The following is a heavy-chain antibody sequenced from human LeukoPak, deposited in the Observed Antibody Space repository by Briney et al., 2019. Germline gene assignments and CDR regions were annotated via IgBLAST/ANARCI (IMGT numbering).Heavy chain of an antibody. Sequence: SETLSLTCTVSGGSISSSSYYWGWIRQPPGTGLEWIGSIYYSGSTYYNPSLKSRVTISVDTSKNQFSLKLSSVTAADTAVYYCARPLIASNRGDAFDIWGQGTMVTVSS. CDR2: IYYSGST. CDR1: GGSISSSSYY. CDR3: ARPLIASNRGDAFDI. V-gene: IGHV4-39*01. D-gene: IGHD6-13*01. J-gene: IGHJ3*02.